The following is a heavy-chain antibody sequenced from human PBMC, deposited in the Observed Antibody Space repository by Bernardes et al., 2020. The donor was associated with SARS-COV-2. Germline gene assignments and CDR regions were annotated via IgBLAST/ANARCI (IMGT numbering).Heavy chain of an antibody. CDR1: GFSLSTSGVG. J-gene: IGHJ4*02. D-gene: IGHD3-3*01. Sequence: SGPTLLKPTQTLTLTCTFSGFSLSTSGVGVGWIRQPPGKALEWLALIYWDDDKRYSPSLKSRLTITKDTSKNQVVLTMTNMDPVDTATYYCALRYDFWSGYYSGEFDYWGQGTLVTVSS. CDR3: ALRYDFWSGYYSGEFDY. CDR2: IYWDDDK. V-gene: IGHV2-5*02.